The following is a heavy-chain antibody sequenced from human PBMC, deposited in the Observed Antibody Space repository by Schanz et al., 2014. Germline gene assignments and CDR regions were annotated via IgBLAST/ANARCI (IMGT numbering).Heavy chain of an antibody. CDR2: VSPVSGGT. D-gene: IGHD3-10*01. CDR1: GRPLSAYH. V-gene: IGHV1-2*02. Sequence: QVQLVESGAEVKKPGASVKVSCQASGRPLSAYHIHWARQAPGQGLQWMGWVSPVSGGTNYAQKLQGRVTMTWDTAVDTAYMELTSLTYDDTAVYYCASDTMGGNFVLDVWGQGTTVTVSS. CDR3: ASDTMGGNFVLDV. J-gene: IGHJ6*02.